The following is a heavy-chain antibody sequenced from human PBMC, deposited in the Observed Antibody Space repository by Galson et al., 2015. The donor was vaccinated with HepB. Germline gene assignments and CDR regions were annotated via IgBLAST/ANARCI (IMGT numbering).Heavy chain of an antibody. CDR2: IIPIFGTA. Sequence: SVKVSCKASGGTFSSYAISWVRQAPGQGLEWRGGIIPIFGTANYAQKFQGRVTITADESTSTAYMELSSLRSEDTAVYYCARGAGGYGDYGSHYFDYWGQGTLVTVSS. D-gene: IGHD4-17*01. CDR3: ARGAGGYGDYGSHYFDY. J-gene: IGHJ4*02. V-gene: IGHV1-69*13. CDR1: GGTFSSYA.